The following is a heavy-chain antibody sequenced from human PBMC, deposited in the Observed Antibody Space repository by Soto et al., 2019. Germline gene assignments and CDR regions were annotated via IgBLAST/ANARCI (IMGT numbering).Heavy chain of an antibody. Sequence: GGSLRLSCAASGFTVSSNYMSWVRQAPGKGLEWVSVIYSGGSTYYADSVKGRFTISRDNSKNRLYLQMNSLRAEDTALYYCARGWADSSGYYPFALDYWGQGTLVTVSS. V-gene: IGHV3-53*01. CDR2: IYSGGST. D-gene: IGHD3-22*01. CDR3: ARGWADSSGYYPFALDY. CDR1: GFTVSSNY. J-gene: IGHJ4*02.